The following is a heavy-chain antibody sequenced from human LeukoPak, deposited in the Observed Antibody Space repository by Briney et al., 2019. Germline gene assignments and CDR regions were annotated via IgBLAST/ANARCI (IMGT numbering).Heavy chain of an antibody. V-gene: IGHV3-30-3*01. D-gene: IGHD1-7*01. Sequence: GGSLRLSCAASGFTFSSYAMHWVRQAPGKGLEWVAVISYDGSNKYYADSVKGRFTISRDNSKNTLYLQMNSLRAEDTAVYYCARGGSGNWNYVYAFDIWGQGTMVTVSS. J-gene: IGHJ3*02. CDR3: ARGGSGNWNYVYAFDI. CDR2: ISYDGSNK. CDR1: GFTFSSYA.